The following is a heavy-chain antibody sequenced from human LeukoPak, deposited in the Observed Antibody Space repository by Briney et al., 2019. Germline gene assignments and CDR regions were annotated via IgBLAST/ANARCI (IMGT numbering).Heavy chain of an antibody. Sequence: GGSLRLSCAASGFTFSSYAMSWVRQAPGKGLEWVSAISGSGGSTYYADSVKGRFTISRDNSKNTLYLQMNSLRAEDTAVYYCARVGTIYDSSGYYTYYFDYWGQGTLVTVSS. CDR1: GFTFSSYA. J-gene: IGHJ4*02. D-gene: IGHD3-22*01. CDR2: ISGSGGST. CDR3: ARVGTIYDSSGYYTYYFDY. V-gene: IGHV3-23*01.